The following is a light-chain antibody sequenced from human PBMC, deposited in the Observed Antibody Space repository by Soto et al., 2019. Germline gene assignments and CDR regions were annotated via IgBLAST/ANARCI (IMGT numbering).Light chain of an antibody. CDR1: QTVSSGY. CDR2: GAS. CDR3: QQYSRSPYT. Sequence: DIVLTQSPGTLSLSPGERATLSCRASQTVSSGYLAWYQQKHGQAPRLLIYGASSRATGIPDRFSGSGSGTDFTLTISRLEPEDFEVYYCQQYSRSPYTFGQGTKVDIK. J-gene: IGKJ2*01. V-gene: IGKV3-20*01.